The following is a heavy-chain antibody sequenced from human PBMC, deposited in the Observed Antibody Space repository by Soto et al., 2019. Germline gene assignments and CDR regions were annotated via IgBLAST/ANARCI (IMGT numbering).Heavy chain of an antibody. CDR3: AKGPR. V-gene: IGHV3-7*01. J-gene: IGHJ4*02. Sequence: GGSLRLSWAASGFTFSNIWVSWVRRSPEKGPEWVASISPDGGEIYYVDSVKGRFTISRDNTRNSLYLQMNSLRAEDTAVYYCAKGPRWGQGTLVTVSS. CDR2: ISPDGGEI. CDR1: GFTFSNIW.